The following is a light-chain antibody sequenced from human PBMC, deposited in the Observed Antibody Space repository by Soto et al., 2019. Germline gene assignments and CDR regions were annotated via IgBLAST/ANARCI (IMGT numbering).Light chain of an antibody. J-gene: IGKJ1*01. CDR2: GSS. CDR1: QSVSSDY. V-gene: IGKV3-20*01. Sequence: EIVLTQSPGTLSLSPGERATLSCRASQSVSSDYLAWYQQKPGQAPRLLIYGSSSRVTGIPDRFSGRGSGTDFNLTISRLEPEDFAVYDCQQYDKSPPWTFGQGTKVDIK. CDR3: QQYDKSPPWT.